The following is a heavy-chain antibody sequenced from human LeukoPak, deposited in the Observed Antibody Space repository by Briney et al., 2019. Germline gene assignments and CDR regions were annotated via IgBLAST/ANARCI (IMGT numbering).Heavy chain of an antibody. Sequence: GGSLRLSCEASGFSSSSYWMTWVRQAPGKGLEWVASIKQDGGEKYYVDSVKGRFTISRDNAKMSVYLQMNSLRAGDTAVYYCAREDYYGSGNYVAWGDAFDVWGQGTTVTVSS. V-gene: IGHV3-7*01. CDR2: IKQDGGEK. CDR1: GFSSSSYW. J-gene: IGHJ3*01. CDR3: AREDYYGSGNYVAWGDAFDV. D-gene: IGHD3-10*01.